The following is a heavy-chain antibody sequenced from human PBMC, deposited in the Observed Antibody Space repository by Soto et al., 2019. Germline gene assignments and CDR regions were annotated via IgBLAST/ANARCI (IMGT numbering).Heavy chain of an antibody. CDR3: ARERGVTGPYSRHTNFDY. J-gene: IGHJ4*02. V-gene: IGHV1-69*13. CDR1: GGTFSSSA. Sequence: GASVKVSCKASGGTFSSSAISWVRQAPGQGLEWMGGIIPIFGTANYAQKFQGRVTITADESTSTAYMELSSLRSEDTAVYYCARERGVTGPYSRHTNFDYWGQGTLVTVSS. CDR2: IIPIFGTA. D-gene: IGHD6-13*01.